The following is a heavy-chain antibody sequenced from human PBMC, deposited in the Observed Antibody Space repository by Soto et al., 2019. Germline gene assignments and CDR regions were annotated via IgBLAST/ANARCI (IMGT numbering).Heavy chain of an antibody. J-gene: IGHJ3*01. D-gene: IGHD6-6*01. CDR1: GCSFINYW. CDR2: IYPGDSDT. CDR3: ARHGPKSSSVDVFDV. Sequence: PGESLKISCKGSGCSFINYWIGWVRQVPGKGLEWMGIIYPGDSDTRHSPSFQGQVTISADKSVRTAYLQWSSLKASDTAMYYCARHGPKSSSVDVFDVWGQGTMVTVSS. V-gene: IGHV5-51*01.